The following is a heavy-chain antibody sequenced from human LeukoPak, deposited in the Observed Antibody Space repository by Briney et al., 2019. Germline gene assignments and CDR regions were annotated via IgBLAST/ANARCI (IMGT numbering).Heavy chain of an antibody. CDR3: ASRYSSGRYYFDY. CDR1: GFTFSSYA. Sequence: PGGSLRLSCAASGFTFSSYAMHWVRQAPGKGLEWVAVISYDGSNKYYADSVRGRFTISRDNSKNTLYLQMNSLRAEDTAVYYCASRYSSGRYYFDYWGQGTLVTVSS. D-gene: IGHD6-19*01. J-gene: IGHJ4*02. V-gene: IGHV3-30*04. CDR2: ISYDGSNK.